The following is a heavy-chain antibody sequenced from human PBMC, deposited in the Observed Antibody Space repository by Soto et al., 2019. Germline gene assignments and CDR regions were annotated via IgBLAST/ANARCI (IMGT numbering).Heavy chain of an antibody. V-gene: IGHV3-74*03. J-gene: IGHJ5*02. CDR2: INGTGSSI. CDR1: GFTFSLYW. D-gene: IGHD2-15*01. Sequence: EVQLVESGGGLVQPGGSLRLSCAASGFTFSLYWMHWVRQVPGKGLVWVSRINGTGSSITYADSVKGLFTISRDNAKNTLYLQMNSLRAEDTAVYYCVRDRSRNWFDPWGLGTLVTVSS. CDR3: VRDRSRNWFDP.